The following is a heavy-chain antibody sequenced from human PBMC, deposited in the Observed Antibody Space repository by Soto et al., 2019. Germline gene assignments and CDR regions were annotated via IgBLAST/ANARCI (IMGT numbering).Heavy chain of an antibody. CDR2: ISYDGSNK. CDR1: GFTFSNYA. V-gene: IGHV3-30-3*01. Sequence: LXLSFVASGFTFSNYAMNWVRQAPGKGLEWVAVISYDGSNKYYADSVKGRITISRDNSRNTLYLQMNNLRAEDTAMYYCARDLGNNYGSFAYWGQGTLVTVSS. CDR3: ARDLGNNYGSFAY. J-gene: IGHJ4*02. D-gene: IGHD4-17*01.